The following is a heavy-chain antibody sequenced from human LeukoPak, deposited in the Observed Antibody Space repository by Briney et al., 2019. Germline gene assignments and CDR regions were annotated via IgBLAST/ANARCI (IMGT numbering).Heavy chain of an antibody. Sequence: PGGSLRLSCEASGFSFSSYGLHWVRQAPGKGLEWVALIWHDGSNKYYADSVKGRFTISRDNSKNTLHLQMNSLRAEDTAVYYCARDPLRSYCGSGSPPDYWGQGTLVTVSS. V-gene: IGHV3-33*01. J-gene: IGHJ4*02. CDR2: IWHDGSNK. CDR1: GFSFSSYG. CDR3: ARDPLRSYCGSGSPPDY. D-gene: IGHD3-10*01.